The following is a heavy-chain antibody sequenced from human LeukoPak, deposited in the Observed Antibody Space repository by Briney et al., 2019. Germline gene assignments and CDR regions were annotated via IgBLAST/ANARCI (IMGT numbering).Heavy chain of an antibody. V-gene: IGHV4-34*01. J-gene: IGHJ4*02. CDR3: ARGHCSGGSCYLLDY. Sequence: SETLSLTCAVYGGSFSGYYWSWIRQPPGKGLEWIGEISHSGSTNYNPSLKSRVTISVDTSKNQFSLKLSSVTAADTAVYYCARGHCSGGSCYLLDYWGQGTLVTVSS. D-gene: IGHD2-15*01. CDR1: GGSFSGYY. CDR2: ISHSGST.